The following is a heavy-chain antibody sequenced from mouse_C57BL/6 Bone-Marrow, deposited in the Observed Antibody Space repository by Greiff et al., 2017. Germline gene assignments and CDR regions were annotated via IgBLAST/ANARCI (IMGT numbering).Heavy chain of an antibody. CDR1: GYTFTSYW. Sequence: QVQLQQPGAELVMPGASVKLSCKASGYTFTSYWMHWVQQRPGQGLEWIGEIDPSDSYTNYNQKFKGKSTLTVDKSSSTAYMQLSSLTSEDAAVYYCARITTLVADAMDYWGQGTSVTVSS. V-gene: IGHV1-69*01. D-gene: IGHD1-1*01. CDR3: ARITTLVADAMDY. CDR2: IDPSDSYT. J-gene: IGHJ4*01.